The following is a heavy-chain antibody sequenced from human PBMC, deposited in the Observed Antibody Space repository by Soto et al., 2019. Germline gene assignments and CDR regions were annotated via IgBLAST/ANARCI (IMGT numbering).Heavy chain of an antibody. J-gene: IGHJ6*02. CDR1: GFTFTSSA. Sequence: SVKVSCKASGFTFTSSAVQWVRQVRGQRLEWIGWIVVGSGNTNYAQKFQERVTITRDMSTSTAYMELSSLRSEDTAVYYCAADKSTLHYYYYGMDVWGQGTTVTVSS. CDR2: IVVGSGNT. V-gene: IGHV1-58*01. CDR3: AADKSTLHYYYYGMDV.